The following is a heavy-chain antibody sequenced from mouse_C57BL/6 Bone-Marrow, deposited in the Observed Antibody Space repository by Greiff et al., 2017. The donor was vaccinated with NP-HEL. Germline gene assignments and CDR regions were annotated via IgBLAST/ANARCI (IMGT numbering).Heavy chain of an antibody. D-gene: IGHD1-1*01. J-gene: IGHJ2*01. V-gene: IGHV1-61*01. CDR3: ARKDGSSPDY. CDR2: IYPSDSET. CDR1: GYTFTSYW. Sequence: QVQLQQPGAELVRPGSSVKLSCKASGYTFTSYWMDWVKQRPGQGLEWIGNIYPSDSETHYNQKFKDKATLTVDKSSSTAYMQLSSLTSKDSAVYNCARKDGSSPDYWGQGTTLTVSS.